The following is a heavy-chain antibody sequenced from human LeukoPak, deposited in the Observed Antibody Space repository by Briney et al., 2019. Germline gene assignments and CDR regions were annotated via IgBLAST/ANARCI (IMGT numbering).Heavy chain of an antibody. CDR2: ISAYNGNT. Sequence: ASVKVSCKASGYTFTSYGISWVRQAPGQGLEWMGWISAYNGNTNYAQKLQGRVTMTTDTSTSTAYMELSSLRSEDTAVYYCARAGRGYGDYNYYGMDVWGQGTTVTVSS. J-gene: IGHJ6*02. V-gene: IGHV1-18*01. CDR3: ARAGRGYGDYNYYGMDV. D-gene: IGHD3-3*01. CDR1: GYTFTSYG.